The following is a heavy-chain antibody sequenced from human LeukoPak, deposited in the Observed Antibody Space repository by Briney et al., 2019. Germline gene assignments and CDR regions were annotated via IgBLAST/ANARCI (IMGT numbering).Heavy chain of an antibody. V-gene: IGHV3-15*01. CDR3: ATDSSSSSYY. D-gene: IGHD6-6*01. Sequence: GGSLKLSCAASGFTFSKAWMSWVRQAPGKGLEWVGRIKSKTDGGTTEYAAPVKGRLNISRDDSKNTLYLQMNSLKTEDTAVYYCATDSSSSSYYWGQGTLVTVSS. J-gene: IGHJ4*02. CDR1: GFTFSKAW. CDR2: IKSKTDGGTT.